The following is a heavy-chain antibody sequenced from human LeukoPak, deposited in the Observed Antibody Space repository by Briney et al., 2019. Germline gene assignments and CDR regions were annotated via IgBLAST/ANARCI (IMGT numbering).Heavy chain of an antibody. V-gene: IGHV1-46*01. J-gene: IGHJ4*02. CDR1: GYTFTSYY. D-gene: IGHD6-19*01. Sequence: ASVKVSCKASGYTFTSYYMHWVRQAPGQGLEWMGIINPSGVSTSYAQKFQGRVTMTRDTSTSTVYMELSSLRSEDTAVYYCARDLSRGWLDYWGQGTLVTVSS. CDR3: ARDLSRGWLDY. CDR2: INPSGVST.